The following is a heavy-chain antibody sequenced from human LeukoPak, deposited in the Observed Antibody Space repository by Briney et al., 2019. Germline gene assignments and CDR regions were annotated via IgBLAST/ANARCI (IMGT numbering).Heavy chain of an antibody. V-gene: IGHV4-34*01. D-gene: IGHD6-6*01. CDR2: INHSGST. Sequence: PSETLSLTCAVYGGSFSGYYWSWIRQPPGKGLEWIGEINHSGSTNYNPSLKSRVTISVDTSKNQFSLKLSSVTAADTAVYYCARGPRLGYSTSSAGTDFAYWAKGPLVTVSS. CDR3: ARGPRLGYSTSSAGTDFAY. CDR1: GGSFSGYY. J-gene: IGHJ4*02.